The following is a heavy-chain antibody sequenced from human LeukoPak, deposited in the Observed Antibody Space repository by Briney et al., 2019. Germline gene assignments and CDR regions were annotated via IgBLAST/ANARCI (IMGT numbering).Heavy chain of an antibody. V-gene: IGHV4-34*01. Sequence: NTSETLSLTCAVYGGSFSGYYWSWIRQPPGKGLEWIGEINHSGSTNYNPSLKSRVTISVDTSKNQFSLKLSSVTAADTAVYYCARRASREGGDIVVVVAATYFFDYWGQGTLVTVSS. CDR2: INHSGST. CDR1: GGSFSGYY. D-gene: IGHD2-15*01. J-gene: IGHJ4*02. CDR3: ARRASREGGDIVVVVAATYFFDY.